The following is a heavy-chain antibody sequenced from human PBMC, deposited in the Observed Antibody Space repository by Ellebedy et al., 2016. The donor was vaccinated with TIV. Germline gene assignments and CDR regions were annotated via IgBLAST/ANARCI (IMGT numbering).Heavy chain of an antibody. J-gene: IGHJ5*02. CDR3: ARGVKDAKNWFDP. D-gene: IGHD2-15*01. Sequence: GESLKISXAASGFTFSSCSMNWVRQAPGKGLEWVSYISTSSATINYADSVRGRFTVSRDNAKNSLYLQMNSLRDEDTAVYYCARGVKDAKNWFDPWGQGTLVTVSS. CDR1: GFTFSSCS. V-gene: IGHV3-48*02. CDR2: ISTSSATI.